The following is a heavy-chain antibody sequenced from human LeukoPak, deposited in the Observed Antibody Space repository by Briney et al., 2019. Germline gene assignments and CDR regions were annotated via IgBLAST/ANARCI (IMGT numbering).Heavy chain of an antibody. Sequence: PSETLSLTCTVSGGSISSYYWSWIRQPPGKGLGYIGYIYYSGSTNYNPSLKSRVTISVDTSKNQFSLKLSSVTAADTAVYYCAREHTIFGVVNTYYFDYWGQGTLVTVSS. CDR1: GGSISSYY. V-gene: IGHV4-59*01. CDR3: AREHTIFGVVNTYYFDY. J-gene: IGHJ4*02. D-gene: IGHD3-3*01. CDR2: IYYSGST.